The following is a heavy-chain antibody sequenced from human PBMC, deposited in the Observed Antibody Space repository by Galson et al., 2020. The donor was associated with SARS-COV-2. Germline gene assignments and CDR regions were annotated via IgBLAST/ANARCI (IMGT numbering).Heavy chain of an antibody. Sequence: GGSLRLSCAASGFTFSSYAMSWVRQAPGKGLEWVSAVSGSGDSTYYADSVKGRFTISRDNSKNTLYLQMNSLRAEDTAVYYCAKDLMAIEWNYYYDGMDVWGQGTTVTVSS. J-gene: IGHJ6*02. CDR3: AKDLMAIEWNYYYDGMDV. CDR1: GFTFSSYA. D-gene: IGHD2-8*01. V-gene: IGHV3-23*01. CDR2: VSGSGDST.